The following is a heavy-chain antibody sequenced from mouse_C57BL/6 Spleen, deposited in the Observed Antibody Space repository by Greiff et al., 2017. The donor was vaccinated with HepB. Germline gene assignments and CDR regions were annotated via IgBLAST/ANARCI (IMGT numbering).Heavy chain of an antibody. CDR3: AKTTVVAPSLSMDY. CDR2: IYPRSGNT. Sequence: VMLVESGAELARPGASVKLSCKASGYTFTSYGISWVKQRTGQGLEWIGEIYPRSGNTYYNEKFKGKATLTADKSSSTAYMELRSLTSEDSAVYFCAKTTVVAPSLSMDYWGQGTSVTVSS. J-gene: IGHJ4*01. V-gene: IGHV1-81*01. D-gene: IGHD1-1*01. CDR1: GYTFTSYG.